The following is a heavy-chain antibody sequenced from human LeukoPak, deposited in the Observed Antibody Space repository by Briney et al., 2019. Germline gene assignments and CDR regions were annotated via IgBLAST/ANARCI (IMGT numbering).Heavy chain of an antibody. J-gene: IGHJ4*02. Sequence: PGGSLRLSCAATGFIFSSYAMSWVRQGPGKVLEWVSAISGSGSSTYYADSVKGRFTISRDNAKNSLYLQMNSLRAEDTAVYYCATTIAAAGNEFDYWGQGTLVTVSS. D-gene: IGHD6-13*01. CDR3: ATTIAAAGNEFDY. V-gene: IGHV3-23*01. CDR2: ISGSGSST. CDR1: GFIFSSYA.